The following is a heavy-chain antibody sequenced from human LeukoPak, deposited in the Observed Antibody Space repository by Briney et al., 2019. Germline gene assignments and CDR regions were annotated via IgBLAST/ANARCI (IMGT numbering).Heavy chain of an antibody. CDR3: AKRSRDSSGYFDY. CDR1: GFTFSNHG. Sequence: PGGSLRLSCVASGFTFSNHGMSWVRQDPGKGLEWVSAITGSGTTDYADSVKGRFTISRDNSKNTLYLQMNSLRAEDTAVYYCAKRSRDSSGYFDYWGQGILVTVSS. V-gene: IGHV3-23*01. J-gene: IGHJ4*02. D-gene: IGHD3-22*01. CDR2: ITGSGTT.